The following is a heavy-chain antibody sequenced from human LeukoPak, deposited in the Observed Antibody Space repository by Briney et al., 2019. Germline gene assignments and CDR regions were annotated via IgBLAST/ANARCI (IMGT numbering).Heavy chain of an antibody. Sequence: PSGGSLRLSCAASGFSVSANYMSWVRQAPGKGLEWVSALSGSGGNTYYADSVKGRFTISRDNSKNTLYLQMNSLRAEDTAVYYCAKLYYDFWSGYYTSSFFDYWGQGTLVTVSS. CDR3: AKLYYDFWSGYYTSSFFDY. V-gene: IGHV3-23*01. J-gene: IGHJ4*02. D-gene: IGHD3-3*01. CDR1: GFSVSANY. CDR2: LSGSGGNT.